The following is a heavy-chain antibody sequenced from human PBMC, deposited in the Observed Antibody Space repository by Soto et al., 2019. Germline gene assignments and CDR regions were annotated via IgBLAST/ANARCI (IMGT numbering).Heavy chain of an antibody. CDR2: INQDGSEK. CDR1: GFTFSSFW. Sequence: PGGSLRLSCAASGFTFSSFWMAWVRQAPGKGLEWVANINQDGSEKYYVDSMKGRFTISRDNAKNSLYLEMNSLRAEDTAVYYSATERELVVVAETPIHYSGMDAWGQGTTVTVSS. J-gene: IGHJ6*02. D-gene: IGHD2-15*01. CDR3: ATERELVVVAETPIHYSGMDA. V-gene: IGHV3-7*03.